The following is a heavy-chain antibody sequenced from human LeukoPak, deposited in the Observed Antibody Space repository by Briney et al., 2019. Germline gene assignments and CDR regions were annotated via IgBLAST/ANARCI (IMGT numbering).Heavy chain of an antibody. J-gene: IGHJ4*02. Sequence: GGSLRLSCAVSGLTFRSYWMSWVRQAPGKRLECVANINQDGSEKYFVDSVKGRFTISRDNAKNSLHLQMNTLRAEDTAVYYCARERDGRFFDYWGQGTLVTVSS. D-gene: IGHD5-24*01. CDR3: ARERDGRFFDY. CDR1: GLTFRSYW. CDR2: INQDGSEK. V-gene: IGHV3-7*01.